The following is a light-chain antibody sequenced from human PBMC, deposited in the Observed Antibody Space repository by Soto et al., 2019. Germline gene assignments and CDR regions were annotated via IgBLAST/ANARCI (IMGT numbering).Light chain of an antibody. CDR1: QTINDW. Sequence: DIQMTQSPSTLCASVGDRVTIACRASQTINDWLAWYQQKPGKAPNLLIYRASNLQSGVPSRFSGSGSGTEFTLTISSLQPDDFATYYCQQYNSYSYTFGQGTKVDIK. CDR2: RAS. V-gene: IGKV1-5*03. J-gene: IGKJ2*01. CDR3: QQYNSYSYT.